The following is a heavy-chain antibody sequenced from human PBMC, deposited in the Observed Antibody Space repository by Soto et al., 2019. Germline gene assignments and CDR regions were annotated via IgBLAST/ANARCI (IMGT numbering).Heavy chain of an antibody. D-gene: IGHD3-3*01. CDR1: GFTLSNFW. CDR3: VRDHHDYDFWSGNPRGYFDL. CDR2: INDDGSRT. J-gene: IGHJ2*01. V-gene: IGHV3-74*01. Sequence: DVQVVESGGGLVQPGGSLRLSCAASGFTLSNFWMHWVRQVPGKGLVWVSRINDDGSRTKYADSVEGRLTISRDTAKNTLYLQMDSLRVEDTAVYYCVRDHHDYDFWSGNPRGYFDLWGRGTLVTVSS.